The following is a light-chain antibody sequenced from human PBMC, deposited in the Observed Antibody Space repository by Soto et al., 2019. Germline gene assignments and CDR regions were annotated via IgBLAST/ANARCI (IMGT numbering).Light chain of an antibody. J-gene: IGKJ1*01. CDR1: QSISDT. CDR3: QQYKNGPWT. CDR2: SAS. V-gene: IGKV3-15*01. Sequence: EIVMTQSPATLSVSPGGRATLSCRASQSISDTLAWYQQKPGKAPRLLIYSASRGATGFPARFSGSGSGTDFTLTISSLQSEDFAVYYCQQYKNGPWTFGQGTKVEIK.